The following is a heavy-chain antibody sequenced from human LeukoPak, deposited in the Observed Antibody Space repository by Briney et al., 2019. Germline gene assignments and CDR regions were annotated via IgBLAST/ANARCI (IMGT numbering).Heavy chain of an antibody. CDR3: AKEKDYHVSGSYDF. CDR1: GFTFSDYG. V-gene: IGHV3-30*18. CDR2: ISWDGTAQ. D-gene: IGHD3-10*01. Sequence: QPGRSPRLSCAASGFTFSDYGMHWVCQAPGKGLEWVAVISWDGTAQHYVDSVKGRFTISRDNSKNTLYLQMTGLRAEDTAVYYCAKEKDYHVSGSYDFWGQGTLVTVSS. J-gene: IGHJ4*02.